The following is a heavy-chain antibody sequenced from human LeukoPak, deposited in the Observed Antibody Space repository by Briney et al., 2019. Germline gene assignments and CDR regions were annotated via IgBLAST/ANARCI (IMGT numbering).Heavy chain of an antibody. CDR2: IRQDGSEK. CDR3: ARDRRRGLIASDAFDI. J-gene: IGHJ3*02. V-gene: IGHV3-7*01. CDR1: GFTFSSYG. D-gene: IGHD3-16*01. Sequence: GGSLRLSCAASGFTFSSYGMHWVRQAPGKGLEWVANIRQDGSEKYYVDSVKGRFTISRDNAKNSLYLQMNSLRAEDTAVYYCARDRRRGLIASDAFDIWGQGTMVTVSS.